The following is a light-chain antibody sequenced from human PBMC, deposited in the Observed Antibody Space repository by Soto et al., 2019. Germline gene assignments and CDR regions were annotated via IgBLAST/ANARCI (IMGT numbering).Light chain of an antibody. V-gene: IGLV2-23*02. J-gene: IGLJ1*01. CDR2: EVN. CDR3: CSNAGSSTDV. Sequence: QSVLTQPASVSGSPGQSITISCTGTSSEVGYYNLVSWYQHHPGKAPKLIIYEVNKRPTGVSNRFSGSKSGNTASLTISGLQAEYEADYRCCSNAGSSTDVFGTGTKLTVL. CDR1: SSEVGYYNL.